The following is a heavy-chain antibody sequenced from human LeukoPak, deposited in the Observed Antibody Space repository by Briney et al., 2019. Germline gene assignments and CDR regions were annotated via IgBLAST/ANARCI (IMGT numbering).Heavy chain of an antibody. V-gene: IGHV4-61*02. D-gene: IGHD3-22*01. CDR2: IYTSGST. CDR1: GGSISSGSYY. Sequence: SETLSLTCTVSGGSISSGSYYWSWIRQPAGKGLEWIGRIYTSGSTNYNPSLKSRVTISVDTSKNQFSLKLSSVTAADTAVYYCARINYYDSSGYLDYWGQGTLVTVSS. J-gene: IGHJ4*02. CDR3: ARINYYDSSGYLDY.